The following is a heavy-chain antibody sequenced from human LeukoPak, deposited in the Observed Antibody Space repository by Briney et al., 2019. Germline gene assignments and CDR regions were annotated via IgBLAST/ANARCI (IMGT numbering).Heavy chain of an antibody. CDR3: ARGPAVATITNYYYYGMDV. D-gene: IGHD5-12*01. V-gene: IGHV1-18*01. J-gene: IGHJ6*02. CDR1: GYTFSSYG. Sequence: ASVKVSCKASGYTFSSYGINWVRQAPGQGLEWMGWISVINSGNTRYAQNFQGRVTMTTDTSTSTAYMELRSLRSDDTAVYYCARGPAVATITNYYYYGMDVWGQGTTVTVSS. CDR2: ISVINSGNT.